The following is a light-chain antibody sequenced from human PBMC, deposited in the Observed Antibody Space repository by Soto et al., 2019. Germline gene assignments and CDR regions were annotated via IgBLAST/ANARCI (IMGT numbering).Light chain of an antibody. CDR3: QQYYSYPLT. Sequence: AIRMTQSPSSFSASTGDRVTITCRASQGISSYLAWYQQKPAKAPKLLIYAASTLQSGVPSRFSGSGCGKDFTLTISCLKSEDFATYCCQQYYSYPLTLGGGTKVDIK. CDR1: QGISSY. CDR2: AAS. J-gene: IGKJ4*01. V-gene: IGKV1-8*01.